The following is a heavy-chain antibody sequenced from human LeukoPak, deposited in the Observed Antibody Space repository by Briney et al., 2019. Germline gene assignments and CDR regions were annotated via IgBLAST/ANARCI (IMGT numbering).Heavy chain of an antibody. J-gene: IGHJ5*02. CDR2: VHYSGST. CDR1: GASISNSAYY. D-gene: IGHD3-3*01. Sequence: SETLSLSCTVSGASISNSAYYWLWIRQPPGEGLECIGTVHYSGSTFYNPSLKSRVNISVDTSKNQFSLQLSSVTAADTAVYYCARLFFVIDTWGQGILVTVSS. CDR3: ARLFFVIDT. V-gene: IGHV4-39*01.